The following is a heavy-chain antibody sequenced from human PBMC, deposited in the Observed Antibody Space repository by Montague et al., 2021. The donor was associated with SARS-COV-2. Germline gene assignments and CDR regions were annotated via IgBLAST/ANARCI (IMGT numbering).Heavy chain of an antibody. CDR1: GGSISSSNW. Sequence: SETLSLTCAVSGGSISSSNWWCWVRQPPGKVLEWVGVIYHRGSTYYNPPINSRATISGDKSKNQFSLKLSSVTAADTAVYYCATSSYYFWCGCTQRDNLFDPWGQGTLVTVSS. D-gene: IGHD3-3*01. CDR2: IYHRGST. J-gene: IGHJ5*02. V-gene: IGHV4-4*02. CDR3: ATSSYYFWCGCTQRDNLFDP.